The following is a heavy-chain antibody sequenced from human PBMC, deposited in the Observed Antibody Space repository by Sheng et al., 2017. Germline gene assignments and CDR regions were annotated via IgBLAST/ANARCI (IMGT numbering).Heavy chain of an antibody. CDR2: ISGSGGST. V-gene: IGHV3-23*04. Sequence: EVQLVESGGGLVQPGGSLRLSCAASGFTFSSYAMSWVRQAPGKGLEWVSAISGSGGSTYYADSVKGRFTISRDNSKNTLYLQMNSLRAEDTAVYYCAKVAGIVGATTTLGYFQHWGQGTLVTVSS. CDR1: GFTFSSYA. CDR3: AKVAGIVGATTTLGYFQH. J-gene: IGHJ1*01. D-gene: IGHD1-26*01.